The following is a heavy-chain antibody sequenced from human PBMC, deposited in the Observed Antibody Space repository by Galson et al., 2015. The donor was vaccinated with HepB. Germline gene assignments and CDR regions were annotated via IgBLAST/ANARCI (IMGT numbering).Heavy chain of an antibody. J-gene: IGHJ6*03. CDR3: ARGPTVYYYMDV. Sequence: SLRLSCAASGFTFSSYSMNWVRQAPGKGLEWVSSISSSSSYIYYADSVKGRFTISRDNAKNSLYLQMNSLRAEDTAVYYCARGPTVYYYMDVWGKGTTVTVSS. CDR2: ISSSSSYI. D-gene: IGHD4-11*01. CDR1: GFTFSSYS. V-gene: IGHV3-21*01.